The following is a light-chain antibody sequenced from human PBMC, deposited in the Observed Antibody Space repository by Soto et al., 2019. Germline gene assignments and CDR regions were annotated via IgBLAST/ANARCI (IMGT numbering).Light chain of an antibody. V-gene: IGKV3-15*01. J-gene: IGKJ4*01. Sequence: EIVMTQSPATLSVSPGERATLSCRASQSVSSNLAWYQQKPGQAPRLLIYGVSTRATGIPARFSGSGSWTEFTLTISSLQSEDFAVYYCQQYNTFFTFGGGTKVEI. CDR2: GVS. CDR3: QQYNTFFT. CDR1: QSVSSN.